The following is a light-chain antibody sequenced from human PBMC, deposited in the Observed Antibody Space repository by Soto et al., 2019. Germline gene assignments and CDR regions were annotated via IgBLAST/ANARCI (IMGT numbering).Light chain of an antibody. CDR2: AAS. CDR1: QDISSS. CDR3: QQYYSFPPMFT. J-gene: IGKJ2*01. V-gene: IGKV1-8*01. Sequence: AIRMTQSPSSFSASTGDRVTITCRASQDISSSLAWYQQKPGKAPKLLIYAASTLQSGVLSRFSGTGSGTDFTLTISYLQSEDFATYYCQQYYSFPPMFTFGQGTKLEIK.